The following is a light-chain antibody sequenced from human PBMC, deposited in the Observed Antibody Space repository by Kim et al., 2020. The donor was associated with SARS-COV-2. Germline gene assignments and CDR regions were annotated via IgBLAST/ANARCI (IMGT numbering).Light chain of an antibody. CDR1: TLGDEN. V-gene: IGLV3-1*01. CDR2: QDT. CDR3: QVWDRSTVV. Sequence: SYELTQPPSVSVSPGQTASIPCSGDTLGDENVCWYQQKPGQSPVVVIYQDTKRSSGIPDRFSGSKSGNTATLTISGTQAMDEADYSCQVWDRSTVVFGGG. J-gene: IGLJ2*01.